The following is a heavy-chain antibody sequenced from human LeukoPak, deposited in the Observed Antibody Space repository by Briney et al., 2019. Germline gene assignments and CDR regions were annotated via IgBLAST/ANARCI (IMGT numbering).Heavy chain of an antibody. Sequence: GGSLRLSCAASGFRFNTYWMSWVRQAPGKGLEWVANIKQDGNEKYYADSVKGRFTISRDNAKKSLYLQMNSLRAEDSAVYYCARDRLHYGEYEKTFDYWGQGTLVTVSS. V-gene: IGHV3-7*01. CDR1: GFRFNTYW. J-gene: IGHJ4*02. D-gene: IGHD4-17*01. CDR3: ARDRLHYGEYEKTFDY. CDR2: IKQDGNEK.